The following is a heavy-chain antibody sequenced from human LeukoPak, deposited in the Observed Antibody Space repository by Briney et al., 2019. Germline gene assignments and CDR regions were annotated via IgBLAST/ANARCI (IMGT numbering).Heavy chain of an antibody. CDR2: ISSSSSYI. Sequence: TGGSLRLSCAASGFTFSSYSMNWVRQAPGEGLEWVSSISSSSSYIYYADSVRGRFTISRDNAKNSLYLQMNSLRAEDTAVYYCARDVSFPYEHLWVPAAEPFDYWGQGTLVTVSS. V-gene: IGHV3-21*01. CDR3: ARDVSFPYEHLWVPAAEPFDY. D-gene: IGHD2-2*01. J-gene: IGHJ4*02. CDR1: GFTFSSYS.